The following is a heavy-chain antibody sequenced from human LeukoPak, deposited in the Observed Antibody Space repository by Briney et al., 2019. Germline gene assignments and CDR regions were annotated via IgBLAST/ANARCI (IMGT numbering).Heavy chain of an antibody. CDR2: IRYDGSNK. V-gene: IGHV3-30*02. CDR1: GFTFSSYV. Sequence: PGGSLRLSCAASGFTFSSYVMHWVRQAPGKGLEWVAFIRYDGSNKYYADSVKGRFTISRDNSKNTLYLQMNSLRAEDTAVYYCAKPNVDYDILTGYYTTYFDYWGQGTLVTVSS. J-gene: IGHJ4*02. CDR3: AKPNVDYDILTGYYTTYFDY. D-gene: IGHD3-9*01.